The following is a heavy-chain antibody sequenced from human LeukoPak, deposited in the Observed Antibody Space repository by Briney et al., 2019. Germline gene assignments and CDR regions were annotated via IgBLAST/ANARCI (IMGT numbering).Heavy chain of an antibody. CDR3: ARDGHYYDSSGYFVPSEYFDY. CDR1: GYTFTSYY. V-gene: IGHV1-46*01. CDR2: INPSGGST. J-gene: IGHJ4*02. Sequence: ASVKVSCKASGYTFTSYYMHWVRQAPGQALEWMGIINPSGGSTSYAQKFQGRVTMNRDTSTSTVYMELSSLRSEDTAVYYCARDGHYYDSSGYFVPSEYFDYWGQGTLVTVSS. D-gene: IGHD3-22*01.